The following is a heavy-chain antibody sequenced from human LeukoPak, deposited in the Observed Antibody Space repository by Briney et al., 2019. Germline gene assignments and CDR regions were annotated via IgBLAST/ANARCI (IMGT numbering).Heavy chain of an antibody. D-gene: IGHD3-22*01. CDR3: ARQRYYYDSSGPYFDY. CDR1: GFTISSNY. Sequence: GGSLRLSCAASGFTISSNYMSWVRQGPGKGLEWVSLIYSGGYKYLADSVEGRFTLSRDNSKNTLYLQMNSLRGEDTAVYYCARQRYYYDSSGPYFDYWGQGTLVTVSS. J-gene: IGHJ4*02. V-gene: IGHV3-53*01. CDR2: IYSGGYK.